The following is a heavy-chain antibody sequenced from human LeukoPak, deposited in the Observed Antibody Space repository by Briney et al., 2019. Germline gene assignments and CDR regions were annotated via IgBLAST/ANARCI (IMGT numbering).Heavy chain of an antibody. CDR1: GGSISSHY. CDR3: ARDHKYYYGSGKNNWFDP. J-gene: IGHJ5*02. CDR2: IYYSGTT. Sequence: SETLSLTCTVSGGSISSHYWSWIRQPPGKGLEWIGYIYYSGTTNYNPSLKSRVTISVDTSKNQFSLKLSSVTAADTAVYYCARDHKYYYGSGKNNWFDPWGQGTLVTVSS. V-gene: IGHV4-59*11. D-gene: IGHD3-10*01.